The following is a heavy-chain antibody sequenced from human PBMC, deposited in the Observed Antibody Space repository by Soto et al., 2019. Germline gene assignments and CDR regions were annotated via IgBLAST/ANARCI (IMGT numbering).Heavy chain of an antibody. V-gene: IGHV4-34*01. D-gene: IGHD3-3*01. J-gene: IGHJ4*02. CDR2: IHYSGGT. CDR3: ARGFSGAPPDY. CDR1: GGSFSKYY. Sequence: PSETLSLTCAVYGGSFSKYYWNWIRQPPGKGLEWIGEIHYSGGTGYNPSLRSRVTISIDRSRNQFSLNLNSVTAADTAVYYCARGFSGAPPDYWGQGALVTDSS.